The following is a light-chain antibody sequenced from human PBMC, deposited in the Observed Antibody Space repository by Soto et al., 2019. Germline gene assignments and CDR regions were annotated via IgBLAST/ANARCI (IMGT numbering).Light chain of an antibody. V-gene: IGLV2-14*01. CDR1: SSDVGGYNY. Sequence: QSVLTQPASVSGSPGQSITISCTGTSSDVGGYNYVSWYQQHPGKAPKLTVYEVTNRTSGVSNRLSGSKYGNTAFLTISGLKDEVEADYCCCSYTSSVNYVFATGTKVTVL. CDR3: CSYTSSVNYV. J-gene: IGLJ1*01. CDR2: EVT.